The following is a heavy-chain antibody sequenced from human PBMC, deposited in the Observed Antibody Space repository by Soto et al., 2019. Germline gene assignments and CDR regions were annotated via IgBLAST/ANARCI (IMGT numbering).Heavy chain of an antibody. D-gene: IGHD3-3*02. CDR3: ARAHFVSYYFDY. V-gene: IGHV3-33*01. CDR2: IWYDGSNK. J-gene: IGHJ4*02. Sequence: QVQLVESGGGVVQPGRSLRLSCAASGFTFSSYGMHWVRQAPGKGLEWVAVIWYDGSNKYYADSVKGRFTISRDNSKNMLYLQMNSLRAEDTAVYYCARAHFVSYYFDYWGQGTLVTVSS. CDR1: GFTFSSYG.